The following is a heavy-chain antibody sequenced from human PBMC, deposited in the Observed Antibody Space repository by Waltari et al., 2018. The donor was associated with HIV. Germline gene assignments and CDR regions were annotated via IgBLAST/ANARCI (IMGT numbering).Heavy chain of an antibody. V-gene: IGHV3-30*01. CDR1: GFSFSDYA. Sequence: QVQLVESGEGVVPPGTSLTLSCAASGFSFSDYAMHWVRQPPGKGLEWVASVIYDGRNEDYADSGTGRFTVSRDNSKNTLYLQMDSLRPEDTAVYYCATNSGSYRQGWFDPWGQGTQVTVSS. CDR2: VIYDGRNE. CDR3: ATNSGSYRQGWFDP. J-gene: IGHJ5*02. D-gene: IGHD1-26*01.